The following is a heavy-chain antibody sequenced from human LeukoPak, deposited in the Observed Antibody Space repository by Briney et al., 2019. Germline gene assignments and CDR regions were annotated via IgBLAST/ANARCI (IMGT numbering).Heavy chain of an antibody. D-gene: IGHD5-12*01. CDR3: ARHGKGGYTGYDQSSTYDY. V-gene: IGHV4-39*01. Sequence: PSETLSLTCTVSGGSITSSSFYWGWIRQPPGKGLEWIGSIYYSGTTYYNPSLKSRVTISMDMSKNQFSLKLSSVTAADTAVYYCARHGKGGYTGYDQSSTYDYWGQGTLVTVSS. J-gene: IGHJ4*02. CDR1: GGSITSSSFY. CDR2: IYYSGTT.